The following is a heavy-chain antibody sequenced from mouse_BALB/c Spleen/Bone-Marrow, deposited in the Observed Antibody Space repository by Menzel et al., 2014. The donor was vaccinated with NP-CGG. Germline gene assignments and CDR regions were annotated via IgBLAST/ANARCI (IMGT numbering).Heavy chain of an antibody. CDR3: TTGFAY. J-gene: IGHJ3*01. CDR2: IRLKSNNYAT. CDR1: GFTFSNYW. V-gene: IGHV6-6*02. Sequence: VQLKESGGGLVQPGGSMKLSCVASGFTFSNYWMNWVRQSPEKGLVWVAEIRLKSNNYATHYAESVKGRFTISRDDSKSSVYLQMNNLRAEDTGIYYCTTGFAYWGQGTLVTVSA.